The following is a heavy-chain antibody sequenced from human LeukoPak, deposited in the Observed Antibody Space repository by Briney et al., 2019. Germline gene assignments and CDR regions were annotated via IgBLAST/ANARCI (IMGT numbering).Heavy chain of an antibody. D-gene: IGHD6-13*01. CDR1: GGSISSYY. Sequence: SETLSLTCTVSGGSISSYYWSWLRQPPGKGLEWIGYIYYSGTTNYNPSLKSRVTISVDTSKNQFSLKLSSVTAADTAVYYCARGVYIAAAQYGYWGQGTLVTVSS. CDR3: ARGVYIAAAQYGY. CDR2: IYYSGTT. V-gene: IGHV4-59*01. J-gene: IGHJ4*02.